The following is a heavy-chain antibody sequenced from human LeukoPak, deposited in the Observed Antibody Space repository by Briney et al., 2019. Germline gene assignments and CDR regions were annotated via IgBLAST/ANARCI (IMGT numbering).Heavy chain of an antibody. CDR2: ISGSGGST. V-gene: IGHV3-23*01. D-gene: IGHD6-19*01. Sequence: GGSLRLSCAASGFTFSSYSMNWVRQAPGKGLEWVSAISGSGGSTYYADSVKGRFTISRDNSKNTLYLQMNSLRAEDTAVYYCAAYSSGFPIWGQGTLVTVSS. J-gene: IGHJ4*02. CDR3: AAYSSGFPI. CDR1: GFTFSSYS.